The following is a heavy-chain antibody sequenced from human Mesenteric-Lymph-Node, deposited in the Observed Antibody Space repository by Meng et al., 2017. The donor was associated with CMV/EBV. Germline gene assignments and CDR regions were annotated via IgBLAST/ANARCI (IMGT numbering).Heavy chain of an antibody. V-gene: IGHV3-23*01. D-gene: IGHD6-13*01. J-gene: IGHJ4*02. Sequence: GGSLRLSCAASGFTIRSYAMSWVRQAPGKGLEWVSGISAGGGSTYYADSVKGRFTISRDNAKNSLYLQMNSLRAEDTAVYYCARTGQQRDYWGQGTLVTVSS. CDR1: GFTIRSYA. CDR2: ISAGGGST. CDR3: ARTGQQRDY.